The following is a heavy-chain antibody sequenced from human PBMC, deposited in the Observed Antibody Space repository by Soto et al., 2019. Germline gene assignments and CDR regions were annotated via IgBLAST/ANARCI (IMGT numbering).Heavy chain of an antibody. J-gene: IGHJ4*02. D-gene: IGHD6-13*01. CDR2: IYHSGST. V-gene: IGHV4-4*02. CDR1: GGSISSSNW. Sequence: PSEPLSLTCAVSGGSISSSNWWSWVRQPPGKGLEWIGEIYHSGSTNYNPSLKSRVTISVDKSKNQFSLKLSSVTAADTAVYYCARVGKAAAGTDYWGQGTLVTVSS. CDR3: ARVGKAAAGTDY.